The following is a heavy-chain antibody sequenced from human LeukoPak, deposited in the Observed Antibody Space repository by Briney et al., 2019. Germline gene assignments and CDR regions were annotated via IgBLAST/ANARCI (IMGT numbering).Heavy chain of an antibody. Sequence: PSKTLSLTCTVSGGSISSYYWSWIRQPPGKGLEWIGYIYYSGSTNYNPSLKSRVTISVDTSKSQFSLQLSSVTAADTAVYYCARGAHSSSWFFDYWGQGTLVTVSS. CDR1: GGSISSYY. V-gene: IGHV4-59*01. CDR2: IYYSGST. CDR3: ARGAHSSSWFFDY. D-gene: IGHD6-13*01. J-gene: IGHJ4*02.